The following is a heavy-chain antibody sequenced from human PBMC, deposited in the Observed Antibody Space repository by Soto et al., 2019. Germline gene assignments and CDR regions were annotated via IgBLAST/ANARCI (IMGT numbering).Heavy chain of an antibody. D-gene: IGHD5-18*01. J-gene: IGHJ4*02. CDR2: IYYSGST. Sequence: SETLSLTCTVSGGSISSSSYYWGWIRQPPGKGLEWIGSIYYSGSTYYNPSLKSRVTISVDTSKNQFSLKLSSVTAADTAVYYCAGHPSYGVDYWGQGTLVTVSS. CDR1: GGSISSSSYY. CDR3: AGHPSYGVDY. V-gene: IGHV4-39*01.